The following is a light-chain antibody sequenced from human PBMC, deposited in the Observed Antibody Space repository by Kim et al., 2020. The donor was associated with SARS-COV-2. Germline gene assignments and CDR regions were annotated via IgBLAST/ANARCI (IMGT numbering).Light chain of an antibody. CDR1: TSDVGGYPY. Sequence: QSALTQPASVSGSPGQSITLSCNGTTSDVGGYPYVSWYQQHPGKAHKLIIYDVSHRPSGVSDRFSGSKSGNTASLTISGLQAEDEADYYCGSYTNTNTYYVFGTGTRVTVL. V-gene: IGLV2-14*03. J-gene: IGLJ1*01. CDR2: DVS. CDR3: GSYTNTNTYYV.